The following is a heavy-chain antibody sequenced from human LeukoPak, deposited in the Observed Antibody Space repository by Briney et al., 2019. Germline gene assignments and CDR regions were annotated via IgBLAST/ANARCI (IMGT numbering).Heavy chain of an antibody. CDR2: ISYDGSNE. CDR1: GFTFSSYA. CDR3: AREGSSSTSSDY. V-gene: IGHV3-30-3*01. D-gene: IGHD2-2*01. J-gene: IGHJ4*02. Sequence: GGSLRLSCAASGFTFSSYAMHWVRQAPGKGLEWVAVISYDGSNEYYADSVKGRFTISRDNSKNTVHLQMKSLRAEDAAVYYCAREGSSSTSSDYWGQGTLVTVSS.